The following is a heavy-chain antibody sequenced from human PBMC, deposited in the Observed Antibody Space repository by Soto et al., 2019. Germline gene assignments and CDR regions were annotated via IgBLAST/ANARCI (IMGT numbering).Heavy chain of an antibody. J-gene: IGHJ4*02. CDR2: IGGVGGDR. CDR3: ARAGFGELV. CDR1: GFTFSSYA. Sequence: EVQLLESGGGLVQPGGSLRLSCAASGFTFSSYAMSWVRQAPGKGLEWVSIIGGVGGDRYYPESVKGRFTISRDNSRYTLYLEMNSLRDEDTAVYYWARAGFGELVWGKGTLVTVSS. D-gene: IGHD3-10*01. V-gene: IGHV3-23*01.